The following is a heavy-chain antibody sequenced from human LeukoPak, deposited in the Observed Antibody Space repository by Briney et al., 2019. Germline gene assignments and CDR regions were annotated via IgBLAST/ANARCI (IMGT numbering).Heavy chain of an antibody. CDR3: ASQPLRGYYFDY. J-gene: IGHJ4*02. CDR2: ISSSGSTV. CDR1: GFTFSDYY. D-gene: IGHD2-2*01. V-gene: IGHV3-11*01. Sequence: GGSLRLSCAASGFTFSDYYMSWIRQAPGKGLEWVSYISSSGSTVYYADSVKGRFTISRDNAKSSLYLQMNSLRAEDTAVYYCASQPLRGYYFDYWGQGTLVTVSS.